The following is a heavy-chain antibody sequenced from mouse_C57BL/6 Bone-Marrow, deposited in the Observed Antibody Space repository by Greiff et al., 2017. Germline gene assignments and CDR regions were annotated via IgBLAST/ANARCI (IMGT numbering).Heavy chain of an antibody. Sequence: VQLQQPGAELVMPGASVKLSCKASGYTFTSYWMHWVKQRPGQGLEWIGEIDPSDSYTNYNQKFKGKSTLTVDQSSSTAYMQLSSLTSEDSAVYYCARDDDYDGGTWFAYWGQGTLVTVSA. CDR2: IDPSDSYT. J-gene: IGHJ3*01. CDR1: GYTFTSYW. D-gene: IGHD2-4*01. CDR3: ARDDDYDGGTWFAY. V-gene: IGHV1-69*01.